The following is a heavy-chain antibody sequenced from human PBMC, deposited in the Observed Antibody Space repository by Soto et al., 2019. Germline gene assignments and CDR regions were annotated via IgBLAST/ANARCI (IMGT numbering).Heavy chain of an antibody. CDR1: GFTLSDYY. V-gene: IGHV3-11*01. J-gene: IGHJ6*02. CDR3: ARALGAAAGTRYYYYGMDV. CDR2: ISSSGSTI. D-gene: IGHD6-13*01. Sequence: GGSLRLSCAASGFTLSDYYMSWIRQAPGKGLEWVSYISSSGSTIYYADSVKGRFTISRDNAKNSLYLQMNSLRAEDTAVYYCARALGAAAGTRYYYYGMDVWGQGTTVTVSS.